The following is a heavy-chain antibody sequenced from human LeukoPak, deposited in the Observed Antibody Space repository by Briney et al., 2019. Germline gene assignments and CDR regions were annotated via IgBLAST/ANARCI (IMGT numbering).Heavy chain of an antibody. CDR3: ARNKHGSGSDY. J-gene: IGHJ4*02. Sequence: SETLSLTCTVSGGSISSSSYSWGWIRQPPGKGLEWIGSIYYSGSTYYNPSLKSRVTISVDTSKNQFSLKLSSVTAADTAVYYCARNKHGSGSDYWGQGTLVTVSS. CDR2: IYYSGST. D-gene: IGHD3-10*01. CDR1: GGSISSSSYS. V-gene: IGHV4-39*01.